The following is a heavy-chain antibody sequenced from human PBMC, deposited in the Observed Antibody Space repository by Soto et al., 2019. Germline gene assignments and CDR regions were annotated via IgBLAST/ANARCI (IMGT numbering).Heavy chain of an antibody. CDR1: GGSFSGYY. CDR3: ARDRLEGIVVVPAASYYYYYGMDV. V-gene: IGHV4-34*01. Sequence: SETLSLTCAVYGGSFSGYYWSWIRQPPGKGLEWTGEINHSGSTNYNPSLKSRVTISVDTSKNQFSLKLSSVTAADTAVYYCARDRLEGIVVVPAASYYYYYGMDVWGQGTTVTVSS. CDR2: INHSGST. J-gene: IGHJ6*02. D-gene: IGHD2-2*01.